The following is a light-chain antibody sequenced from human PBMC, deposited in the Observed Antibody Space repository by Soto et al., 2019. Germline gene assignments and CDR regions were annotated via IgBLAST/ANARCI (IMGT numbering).Light chain of an antibody. CDR3: QQYGSSPRT. CDR1: QSVSSNY. V-gene: IGKV3-20*01. J-gene: IGKJ4*01. Sequence: EIVLTQSAGSLSLSPGERATLSFRASQSVSSNYLAWYQQKPGQAPRLLIFGASSRATGIPDRFSGSGSGTDCTLTISRLEPEDFAVYYCQQYGSSPRTFGGGTKVEIK. CDR2: GAS.